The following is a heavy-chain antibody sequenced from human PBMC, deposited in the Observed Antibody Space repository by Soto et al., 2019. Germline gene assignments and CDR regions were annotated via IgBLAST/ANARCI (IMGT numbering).Heavy chain of an antibody. CDR3: ARGSDGGNLVVTLGPFDP. CDR2: INAGNGNT. Sequence: GASSKVSCKSSGYAFTSYARHWVHHAPVQLLEWMGWINAGNGNTKYSQKFQGRVTITRDTSASTAYMELSSLRSEDTAVYYCARGSDGGNLVVTLGPFDPWGQGTLVTVSS. D-gene: IGHD3-22*01. J-gene: IGHJ5*02. CDR1: GYAFTSYA. V-gene: IGHV1-3*01.